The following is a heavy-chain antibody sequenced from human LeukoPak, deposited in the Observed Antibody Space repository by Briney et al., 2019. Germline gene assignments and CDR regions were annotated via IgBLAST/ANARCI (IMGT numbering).Heavy chain of an antibody. Sequence: PSETLSLTCAVYGGSFSGYYWSWIRQPPGKGLEWIGEINHSGSTNYNPSLKSRVTVSVDTSKNQFSLKLSSVTAADTAVYYCARGTSVVWVVPAANRPYGMDVWGQGTTVTVSS. V-gene: IGHV4-34*01. CDR1: GGSFSGYY. CDR2: INHSGST. CDR3: ARGTSVVWVVPAANRPYGMDV. D-gene: IGHD2-2*01. J-gene: IGHJ6*02.